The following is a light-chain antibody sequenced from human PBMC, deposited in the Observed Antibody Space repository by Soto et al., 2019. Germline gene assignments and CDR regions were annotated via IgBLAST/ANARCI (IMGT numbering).Light chain of an antibody. CDR3: QTWASGIGV. CDR2: VNNDGSH. J-gene: IGLJ1*01. Sequence: QPVLTQSPSASASLGASVKLTCTLSSGHNTYAIVWHQQQPEKGPRYLLKVNNDGSHTKGDGIPDRFSGSSSGAERYLTISSLQSEDEADYYCQTWASGIGVFGTGIKLTVL. CDR1: SGHNTYA. V-gene: IGLV4-69*02.